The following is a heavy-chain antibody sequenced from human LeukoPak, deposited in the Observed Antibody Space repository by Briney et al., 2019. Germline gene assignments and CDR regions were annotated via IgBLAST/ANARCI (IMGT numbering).Heavy chain of an antibody. CDR1: GFTFSSNA. CDR3: ARQMQSHGNFDS. D-gene: IGHD1-26*01. J-gene: IGHJ4*02. V-gene: IGHV3-13*01. CDR2: LGIAGDT. Sequence: GGSLRLSCAASGFTFSSNAMSWVRQAPGKGLEWVSALGIAGDTFYPGSVKGRFTISRENARNSLYLQMNSLRAEDTAMYYCARQMQSHGNFDSWGQGTLVTVSS.